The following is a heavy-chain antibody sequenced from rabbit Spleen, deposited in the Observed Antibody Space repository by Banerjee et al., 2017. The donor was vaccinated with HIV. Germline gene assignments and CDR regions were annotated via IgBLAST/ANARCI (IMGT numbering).Heavy chain of an antibody. D-gene: IGHD1-1*01. Sequence: QEQLTETGGGLVQPGGSLTLTCKASGVSFSDKDVMCWVRQAPGKGPEWIACIYNGDGSTYYASWVRGRFTISSHNAQNTLHLQLSSLTAADTATYFCARDTSTSFSTYGMDLWGPGTLVTVS. CDR2: IYNGDGST. J-gene: IGHJ6*01. CDR1: GVSFSDKD. V-gene: IGHV1S47*01. CDR3: ARDTSTSFSTYGMDL.